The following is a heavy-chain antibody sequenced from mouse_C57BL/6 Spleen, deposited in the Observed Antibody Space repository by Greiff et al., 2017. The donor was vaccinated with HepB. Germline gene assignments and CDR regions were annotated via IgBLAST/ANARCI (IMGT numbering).Heavy chain of an antibody. CDR3: ARSLLITTVVDPFAY. CDR1: GYTFTDYN. Sequence: LVKPGASVKIPCKASGYTFTDYNMDWVKQSHGKSLEWIGDINPNNGGTIYNQKFKGKATLTVDKSSSTAYMELRSLTSEDTAVYYCARSLLITTVVDPFAYWGQGTLVTVSA. V-gene: IGHV1-18*01. D-gene: IGHD1-1*01. CDR2: INPNNGGT. J-gene: IGHJ3*01.